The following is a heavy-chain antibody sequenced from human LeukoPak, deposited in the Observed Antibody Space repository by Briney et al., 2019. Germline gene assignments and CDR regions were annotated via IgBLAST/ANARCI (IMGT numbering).Heavy chain of an antibody. J-gene: IGHJ4*02. CDR1: GGSISSILHY. CDR2: IYYSGAT. CDR3: ARRGDASGYFPEEFDC. D-gene: IGHD3-22*01. V-gene: IGHV4-39*01. Sequence: SETLSLTCTVSGGSISSILHYWGWIRLSPGKGLEWIGNIYYSGATHYNPSLHSRVSISVDTSKNQFSLNLYFVTAADTAVYFCARRGDASGYFPEEFDCWGQGTLVTVSS.